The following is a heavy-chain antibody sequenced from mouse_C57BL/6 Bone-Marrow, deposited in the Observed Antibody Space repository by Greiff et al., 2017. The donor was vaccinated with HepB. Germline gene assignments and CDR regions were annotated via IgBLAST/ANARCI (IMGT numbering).Heavy chain of an antibody. V-gene: IGHV5-4*01. CDR1: GFTFSSYA. D-gene: IGHD6-1*01. CDR2: ISDGGSYT. Sequence: EVHLVESGGGLVKPGGSLKLSCAASGFTFSSYAMSWVRQTPEKRLEWVATISDGGSYTYYPDNVKGRFTISRDNAKNNLYLQMSHLKSEDTAMYYCARDRLSLFAYWGQGTLVTVSA. J-gene: IGHJ3*01. CDR3: ARDRLSLFAY.